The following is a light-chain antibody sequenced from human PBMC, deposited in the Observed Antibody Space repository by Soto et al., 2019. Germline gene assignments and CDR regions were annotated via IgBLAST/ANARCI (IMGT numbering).Light chain of an antibody. V-gene: IGLV2-14*01. Sequence: QSVLTQPASVSGSPGQSITISCTGNSSVVGGYNYVSWYQQHPGKAPKPMIYDVSNRPSGVSNRFSGSKSGNTASLTISGLQTEDEADYYCSSYASSSTPYVFGTGTKVTVL. CDR1: SSVVGGYNY. J-gene: IGLJ1*01. CDR3: SSYASSSTPYV. CDR2: DVS.